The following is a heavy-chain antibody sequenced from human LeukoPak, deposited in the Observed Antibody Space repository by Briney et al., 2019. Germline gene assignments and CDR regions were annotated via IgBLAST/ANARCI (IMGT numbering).Heavy chain of an antibody. CDR2: ITGSTGST. CDR3: AKRYSGSSGLYNFDY. D-gene: IGHD1-26*01. Sequence: GGSLRLSCAASGFTFSSYAMSWVRQAPGKGLEGVSSITGSTGSTYYADSVKGRFTISRDNSKNTLYLQMNSLRAEDTAVYYCAKRYSGSSGLYNFDYWGQGTLVTVSS. J-gene: IGHJ4*02. V-gene: IGHV3-23*01. CDR1: GFTFSSYA.